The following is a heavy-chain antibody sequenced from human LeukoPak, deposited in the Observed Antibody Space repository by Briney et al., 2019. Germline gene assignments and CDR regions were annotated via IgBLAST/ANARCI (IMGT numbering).Heavy chain of an antibody. D-gene: IGHD3-16*02. J-gene: IGHJ4*02. V-gene: IGHV3-73*01. Sequence: GGSLKLSCAASGFNFSGSAIHWVRQASGKGLEWVGRTRNKAHNYATAYGASVQGRFSISRDESKTTAYLQMNSLKTEDTAFYYCTALNYVWGTYPPDYWGQGTLVTVSS. CDR1: GFNFSGSA. CDR3: TALNYVWGTYPPDY. CDR2: TRNKAHNYAT.